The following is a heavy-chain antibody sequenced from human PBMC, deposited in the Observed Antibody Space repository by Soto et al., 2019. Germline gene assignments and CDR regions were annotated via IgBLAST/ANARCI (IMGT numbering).Heavy chain of an antibody. D-gene: IGHD6-13*01. Sequence: QVQLVESGGGVVQPGRSLRLSCAASGFTFSRYGMHWVRQAPGKGLEWVAVISYDGSNKYYADSVKGRFTISRDNSKNTLYLRMNSLRAEDTAVYYCAKRGFYSSSGYDFSGDWFDPWGQGTLVTVSS. V-gene: IGHV3-30*18. CDR2: ISYDGSNK. CDR3: AKRGFYSSSGYDFSGDWFDP. J-gene: IGHJ5*02. CDR1: GFTFSRYG.